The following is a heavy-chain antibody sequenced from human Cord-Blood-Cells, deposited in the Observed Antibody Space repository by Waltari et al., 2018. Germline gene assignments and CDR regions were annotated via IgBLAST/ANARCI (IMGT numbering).Heavy chain of an antibody. V-gene: IGHV1-3*01. J-gene: IGHJ3*02. CDR2: INAGNGNT. D-gene: IGHD6-6*01. CDR3: ARVRKGSSSAFDI. Sequence: HWVRQAPGQRLEWMGWINAGNGNTKYSQKFQGRVTITRDTSASTAYMELSSLRSEDTAVYYCARVRKGSSSAFDIWGQGTMVTVSS.